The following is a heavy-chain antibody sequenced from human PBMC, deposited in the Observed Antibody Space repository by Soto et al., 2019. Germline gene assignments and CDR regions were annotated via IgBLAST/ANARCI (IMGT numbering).Heavy chain of an antibody. V-gene: IGHV3-15*01. D-gene: IGHD2-2*01. Sequence: GGSLRLSCAASGFTFSNAWMSWVRQAPGKGLEWVGRIKSKTDGGTTDYAAPVKGRFTISRDDSKNTLYLQMNSLKTDDTAVYYAVYFWIVVVPAAPFYYYYYMDVWGKGTTVTVSS. J-gene: IGHJ6*03. CDR3: VYFWIVVVPAAPFYYYYYMDV. CDR2: IKSKTDGGTT. CDR1: GFTFSNAW.